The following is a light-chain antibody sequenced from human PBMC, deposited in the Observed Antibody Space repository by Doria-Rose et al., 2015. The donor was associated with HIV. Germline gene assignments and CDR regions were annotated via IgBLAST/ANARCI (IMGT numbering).Light chain of an antibody. CDR1: SSNIGAGYD. CDR2: GNI. Sequence: QTVVTQEPSVSEAPGQRVTTSCTGSSSNIGAGYDVHWYQQLPGTAPKLLIYGNITRLSGVPDRISGSKSGTSASLAITGLQAEDEADYYCQSYDSSLSGYVFGTGTKVTVL. J-gene: IGLJ1*01. V-gene: IGLV1-40*01. CDR3: QSYDSSLSGYV.